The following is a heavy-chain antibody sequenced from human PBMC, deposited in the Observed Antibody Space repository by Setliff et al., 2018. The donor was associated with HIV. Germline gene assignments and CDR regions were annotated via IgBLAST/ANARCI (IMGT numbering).Heavy chain of an antibody. Sequence: GGSLRLSCAAFGFSFSKYSMSWVRQAPGKGLEWVANIKEDGSATYYVESVRGRFTISRDNPNNLLYLQMDSLRGEDTAVYYCASGEGWLNYWGQGTLVTVSS. CDR2: IKEDGSAT. J-gene: IGHJ4*02. CDR3: ASGEGWLNY. CDR1: GFSFSKYS. V-gene: IGHV3-7*01. D-gene: IGHD2-15*01.